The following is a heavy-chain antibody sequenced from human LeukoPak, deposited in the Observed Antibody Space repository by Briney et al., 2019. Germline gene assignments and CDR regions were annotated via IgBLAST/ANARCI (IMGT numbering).Heavy chain of an antibody. CDR3: ARGRGIAAAGVLRKFDP. Sequence: SETLSLTCAVYGGSFSGYYWSWIRQPPGKGLEWIGEINHSGSTNYNPSLKSRVTISVDTSKNQFSLKLSSVTAADTAVYYRARGRGIAAAGVLRKFDPWGQGTLVTVSS. CDR1: GGSFSGYY. V-gene: IGHV4-34*01. J-gene: IGHJ5*02. CDR2: INHSGST. D-gene: IGHD6-13*01.